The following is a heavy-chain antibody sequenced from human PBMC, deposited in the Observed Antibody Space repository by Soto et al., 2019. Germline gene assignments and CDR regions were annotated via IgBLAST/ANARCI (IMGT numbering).Heavy chain of an antibody. V-gene: IGHV1-3*01. Sequence: QVQLVQSGAEVKKPGASVKVSCKASGYTFTSYAMHWVRQAPGQRLEWMGWINAGNGNTKYSQTFQGRVTITRDTSASTAYMELSSMRSEDTAVYYCARALFVITFGGGIVIPNNAFDIWGQGTMVTVSS. D-gene: IGHD3-16*02. CDR1: GYTFTSYA. J-gene: IGHJ3*02. CDR3: ARALFVITFGGGIVIPNNAFDI. CDR2: INAGNGNT.